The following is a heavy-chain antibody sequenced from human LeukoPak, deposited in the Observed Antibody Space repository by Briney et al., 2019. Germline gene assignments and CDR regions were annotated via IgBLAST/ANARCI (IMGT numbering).Heavy chain of an antibody. Sequence: PGGSLRLSCAASGFTFADYAMHWVRQAPGKGLDWVSGISWNSDSIYYVDSVKGRFTISRDNAKNSLYLQMNSLRGEDTAVYYCARDPSSRGGFDYWGQGTLVTVSS. CDR2: ISWNSDSI. J-gene: IGHJ4*02. D-gene: IGHD6-13*01. CDR1: GFTFADYA. V-gene: IGHV3-9*01. CDR3: ARDPSSRGGFDY.